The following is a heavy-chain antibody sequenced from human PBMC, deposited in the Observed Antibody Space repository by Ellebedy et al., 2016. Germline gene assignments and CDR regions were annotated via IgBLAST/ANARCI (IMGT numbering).Heavy chain of an antibody. D-gene: IGHD1-1*01. Sequence: GESLKISCAASGFTFSSYWMSWVRQAPGKGLEWVANIHQDGSEKYYVDSVKGRFTISRDNAKNSLYLQMNSLKTEDTAVYYCTTGPAAGMDVWGQGTTVTVSS. V-gene: IGHV3-7*03. J-gene: IGHJ6*02. CDR1: GFTFSSYW. CDR3: TTGPAAGMDV. CDR2: IHQDGSEK.